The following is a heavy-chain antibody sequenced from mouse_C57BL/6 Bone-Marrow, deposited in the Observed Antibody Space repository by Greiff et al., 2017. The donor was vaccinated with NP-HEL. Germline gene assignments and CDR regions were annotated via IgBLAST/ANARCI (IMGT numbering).Heavy chain of an antibody. V-gene: IGHV7-1*01. Sequence: DVMLVESGGGLVQSGRSLRLSCATSGFTFSDFYMEWVRQAPWKGLEWIAASRNKANDYTTEYSASVKGRFIVSRDTSQSILYLQMNALRAEDAAIYYCARGDGYSFAYWGQGTLVTVSA. CDR2: SRNKANDYTT. D-gene: IGHD2-3*01. J-gene: IGHJ3*01. CDR1: GFTFSDFY. CDR3: ARGDGYSFAY.